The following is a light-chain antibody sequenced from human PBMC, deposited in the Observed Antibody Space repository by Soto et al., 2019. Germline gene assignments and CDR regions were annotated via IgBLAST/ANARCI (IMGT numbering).Light chain of an antibody. CDR1: QDISKY. CDR3: QQYDSIPFT. V-gene: IGKV1-33*01. J-gene: IGKJ3*01. CDR2: DAS. Sequence: DIQMTQSPSSLSASVGDRVTITCQASQDISKYLNWYQQKPGKAPKLLIYDASNIEAGVPSRFSGTGSGTFYTFTISSLHPEYFATYHCQQYDSIPFTFGPGTKVEIK.